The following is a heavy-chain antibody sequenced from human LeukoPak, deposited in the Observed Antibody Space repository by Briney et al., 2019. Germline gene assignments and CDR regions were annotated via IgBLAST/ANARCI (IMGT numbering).Heavy chain of an antibody. CDR1: GFTLSDHW. D-gene: IGHD5-12*01. Sequence: GGSLRLSCVASGFTLSDHWMYWVRQGPGKGLAHVSRIESDASRTTYADSVKGRFTISRDDAKNTMYLQMNSLRAEDTAVYYCVKGGHKLDIQTTRYYYGLNVWGQGTTVAVSS. CDR3: VKGGHKLDIQTTRYYYGLNV. V-gene: IGHV3-74*03. CDR2: IESDASRT. J-gene: IGHJ6*02.